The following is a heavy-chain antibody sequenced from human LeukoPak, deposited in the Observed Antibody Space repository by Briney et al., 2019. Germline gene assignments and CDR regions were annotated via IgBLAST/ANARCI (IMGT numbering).Heavy chain of an antibody. CDR2: ISSSSTI. CDR1: GFTFSSYS. J-gene: IGHJ4*02. D-gene: IGHD6-19*01. CDR3: AREPSGWRHFDY. Sequence: PGGSLRLSCAASGFTFSSYSMNWVRRAPGKGLEWVSYISSSSTIYYADSVKGRFTISRDNAKNSQYLQMNSLRAEDTAVYYCAREPSGWRHFDYWGQGTLVTVSS. V-gene: IGHV3-48*01.